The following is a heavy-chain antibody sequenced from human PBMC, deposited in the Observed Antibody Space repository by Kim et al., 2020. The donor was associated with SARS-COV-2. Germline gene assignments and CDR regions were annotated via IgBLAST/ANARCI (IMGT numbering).Heavy chain of an antibody. V-gene: IGHV3-7*03. CDR3: ARVVKLSGIQLWSPVYYYGMDV. Sequence: GGSLRLSCAASGFSSSTYWMTWVRQAPGKGLEWVANIKQNGGEKYYVDSVKGRFTFSRDNAKNSLFLQMNSLRAEDTAVYFCARVVKLSGIQLWSPVYYYGMDVWGQGTTVTVSS. J-gene: IGHJ6*02. CDR1: GFSSSTYW. D-gene: IGHD5-18*01. CDR2: IKQNGGEK.